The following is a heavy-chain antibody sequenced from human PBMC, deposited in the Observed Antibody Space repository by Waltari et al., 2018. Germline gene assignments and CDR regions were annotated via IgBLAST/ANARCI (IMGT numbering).Heavy chain of an antibody. CDR1: GFTFSSYA. J-gene: IGHJ4*02. CDR3: GKSLDEYCSGGSCYQLDY. V-gene: IGHV3-30*18. Sequence: QVQLVESGGGVVQPGRSLRLSCAASGFTFSSYAMHWVRQAPGKGLEWVAAISYHGNNKYYADSVRGQFTISRDNSKNTLYLQMNSLRADDTAVYYCGKSLDEYCSGGSCYQLDYWGQGALVTVSS. CDR2: ISYHGNNK. D-gene: IGHD2-15*01.